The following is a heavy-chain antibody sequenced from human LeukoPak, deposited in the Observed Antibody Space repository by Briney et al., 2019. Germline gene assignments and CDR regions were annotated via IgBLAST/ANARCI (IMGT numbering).Heavy chain of an antibody. Sequence: PSETLSLTCIVSDGSISSGDYSRNWFRQPPGKGLEWIGNIYHSGNTSYSPSLKSRVTMSVDKSQNQFALKLNSVTAADTAVYYCARGCGDADSYGDPGYYFGSFDIWGRGTLVTVSS. V-gene: IGHV4-30-2*01. J-gene: IGHJ3*02. D-gene: IGHD3-22*01. CDR2: IYHSGNT. CDR1: DGSISSGDYS. CDR3: ARGCGDADSYGDPGYYFGSFDI.